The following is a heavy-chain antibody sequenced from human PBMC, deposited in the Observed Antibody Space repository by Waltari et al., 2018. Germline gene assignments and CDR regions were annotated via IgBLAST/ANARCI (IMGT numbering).Heavy chain of an antibody. Sequence: EVQLLESGGGLVQPGGSLRLSCAASGFTFSSYAMSWVRQAPGKGLEWVSAISSGGGSNYYADSWKGRFTISRDSAKNTLYLQMNSLRAEDTAVYYCAKGAYSGYNLYWYFDLWGRSTVVTVSS. J-gene: IGHJ2*01. CDR2: ISSGGGSN. CDR3: AKGAYSGYNLYWYFDL. CDR1: GFTFSSYA. D-gene: IGHD5-12*01. V-gene: IGHV3-23*01.